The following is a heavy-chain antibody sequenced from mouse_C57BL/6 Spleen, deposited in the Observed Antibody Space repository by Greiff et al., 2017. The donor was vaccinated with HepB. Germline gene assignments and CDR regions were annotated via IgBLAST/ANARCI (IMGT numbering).Heavy chain of an antibody. CDR3: ARSILVTNGGYFDV. D-gene: IGHD2-12*01. Sequence: VQLQQSGPELVKPGASVKLSCTASGYSFTDYNMNWVNQSNGKSLEWIGVIKPNYGTTSYNQKFKGTATLTVDQSSSTAYLQLNILTSEDSAVYYCARSILVTNGGYFDVWGTGTTVTVSS. CDR2: IKPNYGTT. CDR1: GYSFTDYN. V-gene: IGHV1-39*01. J-gene: IGHJ1*03.